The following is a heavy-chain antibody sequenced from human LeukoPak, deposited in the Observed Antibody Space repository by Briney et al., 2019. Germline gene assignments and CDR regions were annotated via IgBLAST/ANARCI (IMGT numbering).Heavy chain of an antibody. D-gene: IGHD2-2*01. CDR2: IYYSGST. CDR1: GGSISSYY. J-gene: IGHJ3*02. Sequence: SETLSLTCTVSGGSISSYYWSWIRQPPGKGLEWIGYIYYSGSTNYNPSLKSRITIPIDTSKNQFSLKLSSVTAADTAVYYCARGFGSKGAFDIWGQGTMVTVSS. CDR3: ARGFGSKGAFDI. V-gene: IGHV4-59*01.